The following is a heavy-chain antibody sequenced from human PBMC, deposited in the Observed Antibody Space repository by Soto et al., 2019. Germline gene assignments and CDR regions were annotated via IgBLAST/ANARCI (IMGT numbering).Heavy chain of an antibody. CDR1: GGTFSDYG. D-gene: IGHD3-22*01. J-gene: IGHJ5*02. Sequence: ASVKVSCKASGGTFSDYGIHWVRQAPGQGLEWMGGLIPIFGTPNYAQKFQGRVTITADESTSTAYMELSSLRSEDTAVYYCARGWDHYDSSGLRTWFDPWGQGTLVTVSS. CDR3: ARGWDHYDSSGLRTWFDP. V-gene: IGHV1-69*13. CDR2: LIPIFGTP.